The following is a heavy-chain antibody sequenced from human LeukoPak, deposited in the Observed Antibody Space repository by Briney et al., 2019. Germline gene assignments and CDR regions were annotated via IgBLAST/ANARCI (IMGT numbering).Heavy chain of an antibody. V-gene: IGHV4-34*01. CDR1: GVSFSGYY. CDR3: ARDPHVVVVAATRRWRPLRWFDP. J-gene: IGHJ5*02. CDR2: INHSGST. Sequence: SETLSLTCAVYGVSFSGYYWSWIRQPPGKGLEWIGEINHSGSTNYNPSLKSRVTISVDTSKNQFSLKLSSVTAADTAVYYCARDPHVVVVAATRRWRPLRWFDPWGQGTLVTVSS. D-gene: IGHD2-15*01.